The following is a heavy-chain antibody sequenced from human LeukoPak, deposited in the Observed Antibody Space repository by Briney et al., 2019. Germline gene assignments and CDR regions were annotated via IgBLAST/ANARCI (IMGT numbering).Heavy chain of an antibody. Sequence: SETLSLTCAVSGGSISSSNWWSWVRQPPGKGLEWIGEIYHSGSINYNPSLKSRVTMSVDKSKNQFSLKLSSVTAADTAVYYCARGGEYYYGSGSSVNWFDPWGQGTLVTVSS. CDR3: ARGGEYYYGSGSSVNWFDP. J-gene: IGHJ5*02. D-gene: IGHD3-10*01. V-gene: IGHV4-4*02. CDR1: GGSISSSNW. CDR2: IYHSGSI.